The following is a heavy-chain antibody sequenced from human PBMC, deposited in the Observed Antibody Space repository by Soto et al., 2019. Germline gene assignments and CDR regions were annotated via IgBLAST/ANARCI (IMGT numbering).Heavy chain of an antibody. CDR2: ISAYNGNT. J-gene: IGHJ3*02. Sequence: ASVKVCCKASGYTFTSDGISWARQAPGQGLEWMGWISAYNGNTNYAQKLQGRVTMTTDTSTSTAYMELRSLRSDDTAVYYCASNILEWLPDDAFDIWGQGTMVTVSS. D-gene: IGHD3-3*01. V-gene: IGHV1-18*01. CDR3: ASNILEWLPDDAFDI. CDR1: GYTFTSDG.